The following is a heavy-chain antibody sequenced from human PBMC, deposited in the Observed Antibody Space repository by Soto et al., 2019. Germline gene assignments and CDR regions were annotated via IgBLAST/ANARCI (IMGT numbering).Heavy chain of an antibody. V-gene: IGHV1-58*01. CDR2: IVVGSGHT. J-gene: IGHJ3*02. D-gene: IGHD6-6*01. CDR3: ARALYRRAAPSSDI. Sequence: SVKVSCKASGFTFTSSAVQWVRQARGQRLEWIGWIVVGSGHTNYAQKFKERVTITRDMSISTAYMEMSSLRSEDTAVYYCARALYRRAAPSSDIWGQGTMVTVSS. CDR1: GFTFTSSA.